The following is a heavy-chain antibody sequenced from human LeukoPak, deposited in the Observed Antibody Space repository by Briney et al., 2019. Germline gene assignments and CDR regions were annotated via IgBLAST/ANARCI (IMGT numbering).Heavy chain of an antibody. CDR2: IYYSGST. CDR1: GGSISSSSYY. Sequence: PSETLSLTCTVSGGSISSSSYYWGWIRQPPGKGLEWIGSIYYSGSTYYNPSLKSRVTISVDTSKNQFSLKLSSVTAADTAVYYCASLIAAAGLGFDPWGQGTLVTVSS. CDR3: ASLIAAAGLGFDP. V-gene: IGHV4-39*07. J-gene: IGHJ5*02. D-gene: IGHD6-13*01.